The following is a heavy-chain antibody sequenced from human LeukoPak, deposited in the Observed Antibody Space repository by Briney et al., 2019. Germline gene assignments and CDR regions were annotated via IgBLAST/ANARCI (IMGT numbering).Heavy chain of an antibody. D-gene: IGHD6-13*01. J-gene: IGHJ4*02. CDR1: GGTFSSYA. V-gene: IGHV1-69*01. Sequence: SSVKVPCKASGGTFSSYAISWVRQAPGQGREWMGGIIPIFGTANYAQKFQGRVTINADETTRTAYMELSSLRSEDTAVYYCARGIEQQLETLYYWGQGTLVTVSS. CDR3: ARGIEQQLETLYY. CDR2: IIPIFGTA.